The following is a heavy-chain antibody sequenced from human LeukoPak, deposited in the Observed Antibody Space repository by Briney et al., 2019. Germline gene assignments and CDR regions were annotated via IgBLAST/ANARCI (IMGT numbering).Heavy chain of an antibody. CDR2: IYYSGST. Sequence: SETLSLTCTVSGGSISSYYWSWIPQPPGKGLEWIGYIYYSGSTKSNPSLKSRVTISVDTSKKQVSLKLTSVTAADSAVYYCARDGWLRGGFDNWGQGTLVTVSS. J-gene: IGHJ4*02. CDR1: GGSISSYY. CDR3: ARDGWLRGGFDN. V-gene: IGHV4-59*01. D-gene: IGHD3-10*01.